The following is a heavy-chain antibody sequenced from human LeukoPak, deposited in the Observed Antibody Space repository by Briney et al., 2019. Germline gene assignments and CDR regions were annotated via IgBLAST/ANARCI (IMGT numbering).Heavy chain of an antibody. CDR2: ISSSSSYI. V-gene: IGHV3-21*01. J-gene: IGHJ3*02. D-gene: IGHD3-22*01. CDR3: RSVGSSGYYHAFDI. Sequence: PGGSLRLSCAASGFTFSSHWMHWVRQAPGKGLEWVSSISSSSSYIYYADSVKGRFTISRDNAKNSLYLQMNSLRAEDTAVYYARSVGSSGYYHAFDIWGQGTMVTVSS. CDR1: GFTFSSHW.